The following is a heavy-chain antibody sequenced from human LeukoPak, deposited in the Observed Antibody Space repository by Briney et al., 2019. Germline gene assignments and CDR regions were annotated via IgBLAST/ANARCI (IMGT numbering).Heavy chain of an antibody. V-gene: IGHV4-59*12. CDR1: GGSISSYY. CDR2: IYYSGST. D-gene: IGHD2-15*01. CDR3: ASCSGGSCYYYYGMDV. Sequence: SETLSLTCTVSGGSISSYYWSWIRQPPGKGLEWIGYIYYSGSTNYNPSLKSRVTMSVDTSKNQFSLKLSSVTAADTAVYYCASCSGGSCYYYYGMDVWGQGTTVTVSS. J-gene: IGHJ6*02.